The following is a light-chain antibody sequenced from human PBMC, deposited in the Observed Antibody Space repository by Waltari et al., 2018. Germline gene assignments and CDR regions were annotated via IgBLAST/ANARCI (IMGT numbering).Light chain of an antibody. Sequence: DIQMTQSPSTLSASVGDKVTITCRASQGVSSWLVWYPQSPGKAPKVLIYKASGLESGVPSRFSGSGSGTEFTLTISSLQPDDFATYYCQQYDNYPWTFGQGTKVEIK. J-gene: IGKJ1*01. V-gene: IGKV1-5*03. CDR3: QQYDNYPWT. CDR1: QGVSSW. CDR2: KAS.